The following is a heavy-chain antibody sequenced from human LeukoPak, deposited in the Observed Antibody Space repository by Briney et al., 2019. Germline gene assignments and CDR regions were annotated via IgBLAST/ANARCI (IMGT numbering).Heavy chain of an antibody. CDR2: MYHGGDT. J-gene: IGHJ4*02. CDR1: GYSITSGYH. V-gene: IGHV4-38-2*01. D-gene: IGHD6-19*01. CDR3: TRVYSSVWPFDY. Sequence: SETLSVTCAVSGYSITSGYHWGWIRQAPGKGLEWIGSMYHGGDTYDNPSLKSRVTLSVDTSKKQFSLNLRSVTAADTAVYYCTRVYSSVWPFDYWGQGALVTVAS.